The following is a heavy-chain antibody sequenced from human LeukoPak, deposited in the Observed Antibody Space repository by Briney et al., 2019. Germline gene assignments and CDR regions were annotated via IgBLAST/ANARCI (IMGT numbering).Heavy chain of an antibody. CDR2: IYTSGST. J-gene: IGHJ4*02. V-gene: IGHV4-61*02. D-gene: IGHD5-12*01. CDR1: GGSISSGSYY. CDR3: ARVRGYDLSGSFDY. Sequence: PSETLSVTCTVSGGSISSGSYYWSWIRQPAGKGLVWLGRIYTSGSTNYNPSLKSRVTISVDTSKNQFSLKLSSVTAADTAVYYCARVRGYDLSGSFDYWGQGTLVTVSS.